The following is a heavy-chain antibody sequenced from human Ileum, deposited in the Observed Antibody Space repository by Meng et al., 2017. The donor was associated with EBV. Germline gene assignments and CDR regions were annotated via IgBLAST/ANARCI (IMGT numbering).Heavy chain of an antibody. V-gene: IGHV4-4*02. Sequence: QVEPQEAGPGRVKPSGTLSLTCAGSGDSVSGSDWWSWVRQPPGKGLEWIGEVYHDGATNYHPSLKSRVTISLDKSKNEVNLHLNSLTAADTAVYFCARSSPIVRGLDYWGQGTLVTVFS. CDR3: ARSSPIVRGLDY. CDR2: VYHDGAT. CDR1: GDSVSGSDW. J-gene: IGHJ4*02. D-gene: IGHD3-10*01.